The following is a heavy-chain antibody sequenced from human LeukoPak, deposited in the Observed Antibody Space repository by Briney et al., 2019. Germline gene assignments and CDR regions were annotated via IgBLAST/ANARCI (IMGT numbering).Heavy chain of an antibody. V-gene: IGHV3-33*01. D-gene: IGHD2-15*01. CDR1: GFSFSSYG. CDR2: IWYDGSIK. J-gene: IGHJ4*02. Sequence: GGSLRLSCAASGFSFSSYGMHWVRQAPGKGLEWVAVIWYDGSIKYYGDSVKGRFTISRDNSKNTLSLQMTTLRPDDTAIYYCARDTSVGAAYFDVWGQGALVAVSS. CDR3: ARDTSVGAAYFDV.